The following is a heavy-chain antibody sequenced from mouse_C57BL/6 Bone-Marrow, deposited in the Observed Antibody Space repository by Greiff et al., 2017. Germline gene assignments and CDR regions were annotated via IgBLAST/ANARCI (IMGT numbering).Heavy chain of an antibody. CDR1: GYTFTSYW. D-gene: IGHD2-4*01. V-gene: IGHV1-55*01. Sequence: QVQLQQSGAELVKPGASVKMSCKASGYTFTSYWITWVKQRPGQGLEWIGDIYPGSGSTNYNEKFKSKATLTVDTSSSTAYMQLSSLTSEDSAVYYCASSIYYDYRDYWGQGTSVPVSS. CDR3: ASSIYYDYRDY. J-gene: IGHJ4*01. CDR2: IYPGSGST.